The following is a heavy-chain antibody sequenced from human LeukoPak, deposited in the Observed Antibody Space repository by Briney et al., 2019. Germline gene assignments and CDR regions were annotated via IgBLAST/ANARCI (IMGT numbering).Heavy chain of an antibody. CDR1: GFTFDDYA. CDR2: ISWNSGSI. J-gene: IGHJ4*02. CDR3: AKEGIAAGTPFDY. D-gene: IGHD6-13*01. Sequence: GGSLRLSCAASGFTFDDYAMHWVRQAPGKGLEWVSGISWNSGSIGYADSVKGRFTISRDNAKNSLYLQMNSLSAEDMALYYCAKEGIAAGTPFDYWGQGTLVTVSS. V-gene: IGHV3-9*03.